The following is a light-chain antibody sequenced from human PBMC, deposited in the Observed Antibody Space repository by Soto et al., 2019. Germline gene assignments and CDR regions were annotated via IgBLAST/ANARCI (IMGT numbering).Light chain of an antibody. CDR3: AAWDDSLSAWV. Sequence: QPVLTQPPSASGTPGQRVTISCSGSSSNIGSNSVYWYQQLPGTAPKLLIYRNNQRPSGVPDRFSGSKSGTSASLTISGLRSEDEADCYCAAWDDSLSAWVFGGGTKVTVL. V-gene: IGLV1-47*01. CDR1: SSNIGSNS. J-gene: IGLJ3*02. CDR2: RNN.